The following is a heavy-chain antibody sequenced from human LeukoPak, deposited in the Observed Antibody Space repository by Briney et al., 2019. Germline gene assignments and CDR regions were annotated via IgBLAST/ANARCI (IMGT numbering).Heavy chain of an antibody. J-gene: IGHJ4*02. Sequence: GASVKVSCKVSGYTLTELSMHWVRQAPGKGLEWMGGFDPEDGETIYAQKFQGRVTMTRDTSISTAYMELSRLRSDDTAVYYCARVVLGFPLKYYFDYWGQGTLVTVSS. CDR3: ARVVLGFPLKYYFDY. CDR1: GYTLTELS. D-gene: IGHD2-21*01. V-gene: IGHV1-24*01. CDR2: FDPEDGET.